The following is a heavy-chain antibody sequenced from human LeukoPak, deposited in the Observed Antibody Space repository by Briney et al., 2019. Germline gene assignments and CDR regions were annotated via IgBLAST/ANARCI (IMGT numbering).Heavy chain of an antibody. Sequence: KPSETLSLTCAVYGGSFSGYYWSWIRQPPGKGLEWIGEINHSGSTNYNPSLKSRVIISVDTSKNQFSLKLSSVTAADTAVYYCARDGRDSSSWYSIWYFDVWGRGTLVTVSS. CDR2: INHSGST. CDR3: ARDGRDSSSWYSIWYFDV. D-gene: IGHD6-13*01. CDR1: GGSFSGYY. J-gene: IGHJ2*01. V-gene: IGHV4-34*01.